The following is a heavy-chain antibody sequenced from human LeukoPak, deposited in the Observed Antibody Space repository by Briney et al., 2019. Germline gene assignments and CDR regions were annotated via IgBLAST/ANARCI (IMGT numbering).Heavy chain of an antibody. CDR2: IWYDGSNK. CDR3: AKVDSFDSSGYAYFDY. CDR1: GFIFSNYG. Sequence: GRSLRVSCAASGFIFSNYGMHWVRQAPGKGLEWVAVIWYDGSNKYYADSVKGRFTISRDNSKNTVYLQMNSLRAEDTAVYYCAKVDSFDSSGYAYFDYWGQGTLVTVSS. D-gene: IGHD3-22*01. V-gene: IGHV3-33*06. J-gene: IGHJ4*02.